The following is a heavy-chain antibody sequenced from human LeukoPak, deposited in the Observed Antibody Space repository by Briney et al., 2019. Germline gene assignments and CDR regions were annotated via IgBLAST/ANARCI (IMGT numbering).Heavy chain of an antibody. V-gene: IGHV4-59*01. Sequence: SETLSLTCTVSGGSISGYYWSWIRQPPGKGLEWIGYIYYSGSTNYNPSLKSRVTISVDTSKNQFSLKLSSVTAADTAVYYCARVRYGDRFDYWGQGTLVTVSS. D-gene: IGHD4-17*01. CDR1: GGSISGYY. J-gene: IGHJ4*02. CDR3: ARVRYGDRFDY. CDR2: IYYSGST.